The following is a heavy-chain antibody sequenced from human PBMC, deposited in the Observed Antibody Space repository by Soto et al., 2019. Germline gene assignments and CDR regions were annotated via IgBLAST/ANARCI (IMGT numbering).Heavy chain of an antibody. CDR1: PGSISPVGYY. D-gene: IGHD3-10*01. V-gene: IGHV4-31*02. CDR2: IDGSGYT. CDR3: ARKQAGFSYGSDK. Sequence: SLTWTVSPGSISPVGYYWSWIRHYPSNGLAWLGYIDGSGYTFYNPSLQSRLTISMDTSKNQFSLKLSSATAADTAVYFCARKQAGFSYGSDKWGQGTRVTGSS. J-gene: IGHJ4*02.